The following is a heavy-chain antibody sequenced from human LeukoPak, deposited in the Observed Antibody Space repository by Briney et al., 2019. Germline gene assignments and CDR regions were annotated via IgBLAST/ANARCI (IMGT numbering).Heavy chain of an antibody. CDR2: IGNTET. D-gene: IGHD2-21*01. CDR1: GFPFETNA. V-gene: IGHV3-23*01. J-gene: IGHJ4*02. CDR3: AKDCIQFNRVFDCFDS. Sequence: PGGSLRLSCATSGFPFETNAMSWVRQVPGKGLEWVATIGNTETFYADSVTGRFTISRDNSKNTVNLQMNRLRVEDTAIYYCAKDCIQFNRVFDCFDSWGQGTLVTVSS.